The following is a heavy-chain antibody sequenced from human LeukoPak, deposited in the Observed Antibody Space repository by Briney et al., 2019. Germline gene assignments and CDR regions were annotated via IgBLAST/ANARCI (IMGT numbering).Heavy chain of an antibody. CDR2: TYNSGNT. V-gene: IGHV4-31*03. J-gene: IGHJ3*01. CDR3: ARSSGWRDAFDF. CDR1: GGSISISGFY. Sequence: SQTLSLTCSVSGGSISISGFYWNWIRQLPGKGLEWIGYTYNSGNTYYNPSFGSRVTISTDTSMNQFFLKSHSVTAADTAVYYCARSSGWRDAFDFWGRGTMVTVTS. D-gene: IGHD6-19*01.